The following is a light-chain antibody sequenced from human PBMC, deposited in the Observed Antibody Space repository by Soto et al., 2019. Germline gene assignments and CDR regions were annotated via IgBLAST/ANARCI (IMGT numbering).Light chain of an antibody. CDR2: AAS. V-gene: IGKV1-9*01. Sequence: DIQLTQSPSFLSASVGDRVTITCRASQGISSYLAWYQQKPGKAPKLLIYAASTLQSGVPSRFSGSRSGTEFTLTISSLQPEDFATYSCQQLNSYPLTFGGGTKVEVK. J-gene: IGKJ4*01. CDR3: QQLNSYPLT. CDR1: QGISSY.